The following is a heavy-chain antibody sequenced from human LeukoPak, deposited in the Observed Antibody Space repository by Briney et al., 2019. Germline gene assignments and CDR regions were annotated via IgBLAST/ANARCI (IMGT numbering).Heavy chain of an antibody. Sequence: GGSLRLSCAASGFTFSSYAMHWVRQAPGKGLECVSAISSNGGSTYYANSVKGRFTISRDNSKNTLYLQMGSLRAEDMAVYYCARRYCSGGSCYAQFFDYWGQGTLVTVSS. CDR3: ARRYCSGGSCYAQFFDY. J-gene: IGHJ4*02. V-gene: IGHV3-64*01. D-gene: IGHD2-15*01. CDR2: ISSNGGST. CDR1: GFTFSSYA.